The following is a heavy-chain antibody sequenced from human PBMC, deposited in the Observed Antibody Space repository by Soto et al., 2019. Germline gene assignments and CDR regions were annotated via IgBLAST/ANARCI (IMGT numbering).Heavy chain of an antibody. Sequence: GASVKVSCKASGYTLTSYDINWVRQAPGQGLEWMGWMNPNTGDTGYAQKFQGRVTMTRNTSKSTVYMDLRSLRSEDTAVYYCARDPSSAGWFDYWG. CDR3: ARDPSSAGWFDY. CDR1: GYTLTSYD. V-gene: IGHV1-8*01. CDR2: MNPNTGDT. J-gene: IGHJ4*01. D-gene: IGHD6-25*01.